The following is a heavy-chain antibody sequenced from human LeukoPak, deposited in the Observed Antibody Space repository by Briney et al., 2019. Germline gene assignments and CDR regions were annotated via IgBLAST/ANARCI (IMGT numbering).Heavy chain of an antibody. CDR1: GYTFTNYG. D-gene: IGHD4-17*01. V-gene: IGHV1-18*01. CDR3: ARGEDYTVTTYYYYYGMDV. CDR2: ISAYNGNT. Sequence: ASVKVSCKASGYTFTNYGISWVRQAPGQGLEWMGWISAYNGNTNYEQRLQGRVNMTTDTSTSTAYMELRSLRPDDTAVYYCARGEDYTVTTYYYYYGMDVWGQGTTVTVSS. J-gene: IGHJ6*02.